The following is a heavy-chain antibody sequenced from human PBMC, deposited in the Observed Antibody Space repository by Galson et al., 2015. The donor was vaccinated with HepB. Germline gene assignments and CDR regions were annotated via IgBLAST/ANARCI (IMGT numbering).Heavy chain of an antibody. D-gene: IGHD3-10*01. Sequence: SVKVSCKAAGRFFSAYGISWVRQAPGQGLEWMGGIIAVFGTTYYAQKFQGRVTITADKSTSTVYMELSSLRSEDTAVYYCARDGTYYGYYFDYWGQGTLVTVSS. CDR3: ARDGTYYGYYFDY. V-gene: IGHV1-69*06. CDR1: GRFFSAYG. J-gene: IGHJ4*02. CDR2: IIAVFGTT.